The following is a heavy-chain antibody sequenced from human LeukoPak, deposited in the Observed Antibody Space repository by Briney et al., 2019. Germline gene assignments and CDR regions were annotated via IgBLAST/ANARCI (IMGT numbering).Heavy chain of an antibody. V-gene: IGHV4-39*07. CDR1: GGSISSSSYY. Sequence: SETLSLTCTVSGGSISSSSYYWGWIRQPPGKGLEWIGSIYYSGSTYYNPSLKSRVTISVDTSKNQFSLKLSSVTAADTAVYYCARDGYPPYYDSSGYYWSVGQNDAFDIWGQGTMVTVSS. J-gene: IGHJ3*02. D-gene: IGHD3-22*01. CDR2: IYYSGST. CDR3: ARDGYPPYYDSSGYYWSVGQNDAFDI.